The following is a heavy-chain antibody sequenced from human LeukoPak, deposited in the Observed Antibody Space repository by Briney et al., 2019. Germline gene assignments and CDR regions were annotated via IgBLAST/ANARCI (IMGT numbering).Heavy chain of an antibody. J-gene: IGHJ3*02. CDR2: IIPIFGTA. CDR1: GGTFSSYA. CDR3: ATYGSGSYSAFDI. Sequence: ASVKVSCKASGGTFSSYAISWVRQAPGQGLEWMGGIIPIFGTANYAQRFQGRVTITTDESTSTAYMELSSLRSEDTAVYYCATYGSGSYSAFDIWGQGTMVTVSS. V-gene: IGHV1-69*05. D-gene: IGHD3-10*01.